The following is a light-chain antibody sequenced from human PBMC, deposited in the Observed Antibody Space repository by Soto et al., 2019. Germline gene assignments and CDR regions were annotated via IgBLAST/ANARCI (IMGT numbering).Light chain of an antibody. J-gene: IGLJ1*01. V-gene: IGLV2-23*01. CDR2: EGS. CDR1: SSDVGSYNI. CDR3: CSYAGSSTYV. Sequence: QSKVPRPPYVNGPPGLSITISCTGTSSDVGSYNIVSWYKQPPGKAPKLMIYEGSKRPSGVSNRFSGSKSGNTASLTISGLQAEDEADYYCCSYAGSSTYVFGTGTKV.